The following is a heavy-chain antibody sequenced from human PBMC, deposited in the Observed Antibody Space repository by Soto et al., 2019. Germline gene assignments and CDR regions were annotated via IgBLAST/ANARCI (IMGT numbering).Heavy chain of an antibody. CDR1: GFTFSSYA. J-gene: IGHJ4*02. V-gene: IGHV3-30-3*02. D-gene: IGHD5-18*01. CDR3: AKTRAAMVIDY. Sequence: GGSLRLSCAAPGFTFSSYAMHWVRQAPGKGLEWVAVISYDGSNKYYADSVKGRFTISRDNSKNTLYLQMNSLRAEDTAVYYCAKTRAAMVIDYWGQGTLVTVSS. CDR2: ISYDGSNK.